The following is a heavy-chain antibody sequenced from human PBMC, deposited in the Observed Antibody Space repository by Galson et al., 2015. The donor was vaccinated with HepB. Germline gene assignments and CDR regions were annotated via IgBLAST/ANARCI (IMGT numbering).Heavy chain of an antibody. CDR2: IYPGDSDT. Sequence: QSGAEVKKPGEFLKISCKGSGYSFTNYWIGWVRQTPGKGLEWMGIIYPGDSDTRYSPSFQGQVTISADKSISTAYLQWSSLKASDTAMYYCARPTLSELYNDAFDIWGQGTMVTVSS. CDR1: GYSFTNYW. CDR3: ARPTLSELYNDAFDI. D-gene: IGHD1-1*01. V-gene: IGHV5-51*03. J-gene: IGHJ3*02.